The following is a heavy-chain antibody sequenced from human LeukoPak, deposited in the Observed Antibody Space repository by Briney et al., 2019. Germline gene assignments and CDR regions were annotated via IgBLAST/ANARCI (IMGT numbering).Heavy chain of an antibody. J-gene: IGHJ4*02. CDR2: INPNSGGT. V-gene: IGHV1-2*02. CDR1: GYTFTGYY. D-gene: IGHD6-6*01. CDR3: RTVEYSSSGNFDY. Sequence: ASVKVSCKASGYTFTGYYMHWVRQAPGQGLEWMGWINPNSGGTNYAQKFQGRVTMTKDTSISTAYMELSRLRSDDTAVYYCRTVEYSSSGNFDYWGQGTLVTVSS.